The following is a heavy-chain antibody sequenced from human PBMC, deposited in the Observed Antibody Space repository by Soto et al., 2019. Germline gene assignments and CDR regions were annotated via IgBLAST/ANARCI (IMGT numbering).Heavy chain of an antibody. Sequence: SETLSLTCTVSGGSISSSSYYWGWIRQPPGKGLEWIGSIYYSGSTYYNPSLKGRVTISVATSKNQFALKLSSVTAADTAVYYCARRGSNDYDFWSGYGDAFDIWGQGTMVTVSS. V-gene: IGHV4-39*01. CDR2: IYYSGST. D-gene: IGHD3-3*01. CDR3: ARRGSNDYDFWSGYGDAFDI. J-gene: IGHJ3*02. CDR1: GGSISSSSYY.